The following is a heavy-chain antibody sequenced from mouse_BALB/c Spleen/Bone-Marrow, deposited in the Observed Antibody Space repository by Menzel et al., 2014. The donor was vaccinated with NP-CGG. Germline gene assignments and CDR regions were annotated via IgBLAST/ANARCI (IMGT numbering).Heavy chain of an antibody. CDR2: INPSNGGT. Sequence: QVQLQQSGAELVKPGASVKLSCTASGYTFTSYYMYWVKQRPGQGLEWIGGINPSNGGTNFNEKFKSKATLTVDKSSNIANMQHSNLTTENSEVYYCSKDDYYYSSNYLYCDDWGEGTTVTVSS. CDR3: SKDDYYYSSNYLYCDD. V-gene: IGHV1S81*02. D-gene: IGHD1-1*01. J-gene: IGHJ1*01. CDR1: GYTFTSYY.